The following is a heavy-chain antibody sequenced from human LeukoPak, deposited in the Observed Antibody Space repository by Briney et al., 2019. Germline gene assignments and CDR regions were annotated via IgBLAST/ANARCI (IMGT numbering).Heavy chain of an antibody. CDR3: ARDFLIFGVVYWFDP. J-gene: IGHJ5*02. CDR1: GFTFSSYA. Sequence: GGSLRLSCAASGFTFSSYAMHWVRKAPGKGLEWVAAISYDGRKEYYTDSVKGRFTISRDNSKNTLYLQMNSLRAEDTAVYYCARDFLIFGVVYWFDPWGQGTLVTVSS. CDR2: ISYDGRKE. V-gene: IGHV3-30*10. D-gene: IGHD3-3*01.